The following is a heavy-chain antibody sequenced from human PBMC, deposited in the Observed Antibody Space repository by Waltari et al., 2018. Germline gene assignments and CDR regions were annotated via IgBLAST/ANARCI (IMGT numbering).Heavy chain of an antibody. D-gene: IGHD1-26*01. V-gene: IGHV4-38-2*01. J-gene: IGHJ5*02. Sequence: QVQLQESGPGVVKPSETLSLTCGVSDYSIRSGSYWGWIRQPPGKGLEWIGSGSIYRSGRTYYNPSLKSRVTISEDTSKNQFSLRLTSVTAADTAVYYCANNEWGLPVSWGQGTLVTVSS. CDR1: DYSIRSGSY. CDR2: IYRSGRT. CDR3: ANNEWGLPVS.